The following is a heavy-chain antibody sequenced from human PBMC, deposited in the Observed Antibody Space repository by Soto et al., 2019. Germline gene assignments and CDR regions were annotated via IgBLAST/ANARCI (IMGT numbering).Heavy chain of an antibody. Sequence: PGGSLRLSCAASGFTVSSNYMSWVRQAPGKGLEWVSIIYSGGSTYYADSVKGRFTISRDNSQNTLYLQMNSLRAEDTAVYYCASSVGYDSGGYYFHYFDYWGQGTLVTVSS. CDR2: IYSGGST. V-gene: IGHV3-53*01. D-gene: IGHD3-22*01. CDR3: ASSVGYDSGGYYFHYFDY. CDR1: GFTVSSNY. J-gene: IGHJ4*02.